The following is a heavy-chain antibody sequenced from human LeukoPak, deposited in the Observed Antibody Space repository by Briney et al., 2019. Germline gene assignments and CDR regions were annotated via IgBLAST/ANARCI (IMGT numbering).Heavy chain of an antibody. CDR1: GYTFTSYG. CDR2: ISAYNGNT. CDR3: AAPQRLYRGDWFDP. D-gene: IGHD2-2*02. J-gene: IGHJ5*02. V-gene: IGHV1-18*01. Sequence: ASVKVSCKASGYTFTSYGIGWVRQAPGQGLEWMGWISAYNGNTNYAQKFQGRVTMTRDTSISTAYMELSRLRSDDTAVYYCAAPQRLYRGDWFDPWGQGTLVTVSS.